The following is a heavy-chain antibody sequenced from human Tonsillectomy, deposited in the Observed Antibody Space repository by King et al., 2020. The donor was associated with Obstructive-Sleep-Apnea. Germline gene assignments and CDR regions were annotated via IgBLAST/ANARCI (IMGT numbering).Heavy chain of an antibody. CDR2: ISYVGSTQ. CDR3: AKEANSYTSRNYDQ. J-gene: IGHJ4*02. Sequence: QLVQSGGGVVQPGRSLRLSCAASGFTFSNYGMQWVRQAPGKGLEWVAAISYVGSTQYYTDSVKGRFTISRDNSMNTLYLQMNSLSTEDTAVYYCAKEANSYTSRNYDQWGQGTLVTVSS. D-gene: IGHD3-16*01. CDR1: GFTFSNYG. V-gene: IGHV3-30*18.